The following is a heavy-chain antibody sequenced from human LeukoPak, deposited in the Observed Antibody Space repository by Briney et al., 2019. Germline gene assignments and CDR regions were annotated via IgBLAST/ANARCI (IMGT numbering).Heavy chain of an antibody. V-gene: IGHV4-31*03. J-gene: IGHJ4*02. D-gene: IGHD2-2*01. CDR1: GGSISSGGYY. Sequence: SQTLSLTCTVSGGSISSGGYYWSWIRQHPGKGLEWIGYIYYSGSTYYNPSLKSRVTISVDTSKNQFSLKLSSVTAADTAVYYCARGVPAAFYAIGSALDYWGQGTLVTVSS. CDR2: IYYSGST. CDR3: ARGVPAAFYAIGSALDY.